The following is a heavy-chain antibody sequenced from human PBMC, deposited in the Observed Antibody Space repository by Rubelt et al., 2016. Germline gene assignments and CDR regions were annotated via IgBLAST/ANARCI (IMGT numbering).Heavy chain of an antibody. J-gene: IGHJ4*02. D-gene: IGHD4-17*01. CDR3: ARQPPLYGDYVAPSTN. CDR2: IYYSRST. CDR1: GGSISSSSYY. Sequence: QLQLQESGPGLVKPSETLSLTCTVSGGSISSSSYYWGWIRQPPGKGLEWIGSIYYSRSTYYNPSLMSRGTISVDTSKNQFSLKLSSVAAADTAVYYCARQPPLYGDYVAPSTNWGQGTLVTVSS. V-gene: IGHV4-39*01.